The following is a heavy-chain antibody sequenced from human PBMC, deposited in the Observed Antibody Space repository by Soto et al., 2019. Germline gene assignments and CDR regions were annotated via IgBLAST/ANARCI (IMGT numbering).Heavy chain of an antibody. CDR1: GGSFSGYY. D-gene: IGHD2-8*01. CDR2: INHSGST. Sequence: SETLSLTCAVYGGSFSGYYWSWIRQPPGKGLEWIGEINHSGSTNYNPSLKSRVTISVDTSKNQFSLKLSSVTAADTAVYYCARFHVWLYYYYGMDVWGQGTTVTVSS. J-gene: IGHJ6*02. CDR3: ARFHVWLYYYYGMDV. V-gene: IGHV4-34*01.